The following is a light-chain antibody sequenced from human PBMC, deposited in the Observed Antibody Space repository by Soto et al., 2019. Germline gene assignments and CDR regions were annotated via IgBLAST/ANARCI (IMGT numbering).Light chain of an antibody. V-gene: IGLV2-14*03. CDR1: SSYVGGYNY. CDR3: ASFTRSVTVV. CDR2: DVN. Sequence: QSALTQPASVSGSPGQSITISCAGTSSYVGGYNYVSWYQQHPGKVPRLIISDVNKRPSGVSDRFSGSKSGNTASLTISGLQAEDEADYYCASFTRSVTVVFGGGTKLTVL. J-gene: IGLJ2*01.